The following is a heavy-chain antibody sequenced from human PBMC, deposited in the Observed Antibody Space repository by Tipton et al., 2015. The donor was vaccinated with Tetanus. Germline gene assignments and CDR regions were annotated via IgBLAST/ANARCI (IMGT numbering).Heavy chain of an antibody. V-gene: IGHV3-23*01. J-gene: IGHJ6*02. Sequence: SLRLSCVVSGFTFNTYAMNWVRRAPGKGLEWVSGLSGSGDYTYYADSVEGRFTISRDNSKNTLYLQMNSLRAEDTAVYYCAKGAFGDFYYYGMGVWGQGTTVTVSS. CDR1: GFTFNTYA. D-gene: IGHD3-16*01. CDR3: AKGAFGDFYYYGMGV. CDR2: LSGSGDYT.